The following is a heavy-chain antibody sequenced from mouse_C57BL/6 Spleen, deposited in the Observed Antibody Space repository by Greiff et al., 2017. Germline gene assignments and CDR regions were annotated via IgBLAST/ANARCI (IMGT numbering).Heavy chain of an antibody. D-gene: IGHD1-1*01. CDR2: IDPSDSYT. Sequence: QVHVKQPGAELVKPGASVKLSCKASGYTFTSYWMQWVKQRPGQGLEWIGEIDPSDSYTNYNQKFKGKATLSVDTSSSTAYMQLSSLTSEDSAVYYCARWGWYGSSSYWGQGTTLTVSS. CDR3: ARWGWYGSSSY. V-gene: IGHV1-50*01. J-gene: IGHJ2*01. CDR1: GYTFTSYW.